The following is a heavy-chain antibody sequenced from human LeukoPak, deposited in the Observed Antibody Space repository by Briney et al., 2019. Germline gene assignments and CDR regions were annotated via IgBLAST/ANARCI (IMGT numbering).Heavy chain of an antibody. CDR1: GFTFSSYW. Sequence: GGSLRLSCAASGFTFSSYWMHWVRQAPGQGLAWVSRINPDGSSTIDADSVKGRFTIPRDNAKNTLYLQMNSLRAEDTAVYYCARDSGAGMDVWGQGTTVTVSS. D-gene: IGHD1-26*01. CDR3: ARDSGAGMDV. V-gene: IGHV3-74*01. J-gene: IGHJ6*02. CDR2: INPDGSST.